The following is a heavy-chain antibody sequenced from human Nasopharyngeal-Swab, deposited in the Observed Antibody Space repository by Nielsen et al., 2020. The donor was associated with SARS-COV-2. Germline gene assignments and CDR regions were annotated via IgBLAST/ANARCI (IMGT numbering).Heavy chain of an antibody. J-gene: IGHJ4*02. CDR1: GFTFSSYA. CDR2: ISSSGGST. D-gene: IGHD1-26*01. Sequence: GESLKISCSASGFTFSSYAMHWVRQAPGKGLEYVSAISSSGGSTYYADSVKGRFTISRDNSKNTLYLQMSSLRAEDTAVYYCVKDRGSHVFDYWGQGTLVTVSS. V-gene: IGHV3-64D*09. CDR3: VKDRGSHVFDY.